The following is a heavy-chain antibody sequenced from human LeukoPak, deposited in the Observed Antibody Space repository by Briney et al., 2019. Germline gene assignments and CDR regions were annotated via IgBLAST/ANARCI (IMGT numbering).Heavy chain of an antibody. CDR3: ARDLHDYGENPIDY. CDR2: ISSSSSTI. D-gene: IGHD4-17*01. Sequence: GGSLRLSCAASGFTFSSYSMNWVRQAPEKGLEWVSYISSSSSTIYYADSVKGRFTISRDNAKNSLYLQMSSLRAEDTAVYYCARDLHDYGENPIDYWGQGTLVTVSS. V-gene: IGHV3-48*01. J-gene: IGHJ4*02. CDR1: GFTFSSYS.